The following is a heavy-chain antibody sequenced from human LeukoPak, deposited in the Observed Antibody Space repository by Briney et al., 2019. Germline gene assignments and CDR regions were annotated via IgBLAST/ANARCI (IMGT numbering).Heavy chain of an antibody. CDR1: GGSISSSSYY. Sequence: ETLSLTCTVSGGSISSSSYYWGWLRQPPGKGLEWVSIIYSGGSTYYADPVKGRFTISRDNSKNTLYLQMNSLRAEDTAVYYCASRSGYYTYYFDYWGQGTLVTVSS. CDR2: IYSGGST. V-gene: IGHV3-53*01. J-gene: IGHJ4*02. CDR3: ASRSGYYTYYFDY. D-gene: IGHD3-22*01.